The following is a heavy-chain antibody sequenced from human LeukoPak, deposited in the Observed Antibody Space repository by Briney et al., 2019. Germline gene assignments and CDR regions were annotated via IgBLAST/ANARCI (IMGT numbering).Heavy chain of an antibody. CDR1: GYTFTDYG. D-gene: IGHD6-13*01. Sequence: ASVKVSCKASGYTFTDYGFSWVRQAPGQGLEWMGWISGSNGNTNYVQKLQGRVTMTTDTSTSTAYMELRSLRSDDTAVYYCARYPLSYSSNWHYYFDYWGQGTLLTVSS. CDR2: ISGSNGNT. J-gene: IGHJ4*02. V-gene: IGHV1-18*01. CDR3: ARYPLSYSSNWHYYFDY.